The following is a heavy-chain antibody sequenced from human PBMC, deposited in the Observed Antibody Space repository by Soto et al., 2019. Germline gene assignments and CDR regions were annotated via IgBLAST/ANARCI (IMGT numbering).Heavy chain of an antibody. CDR2: INHSGST. D-gene: IGHD4-17*01. J-gene: IGHJ5*02. Sequence: SETLSLTCAVYGGSFSGYYWSWIRQHPGKGLEWIGEINHSGSTNYNPSLKSRVNISVDTSKNQFSLKLSSVTAADTAVYYCARVAPFSPKTVTNSDWFDPWGQGTLVTVSS. CDR3: ARVAPFSPKTVTNSDWFDP. CDR1: GGSFSGYY. V-gene: IGHV4-34*01.